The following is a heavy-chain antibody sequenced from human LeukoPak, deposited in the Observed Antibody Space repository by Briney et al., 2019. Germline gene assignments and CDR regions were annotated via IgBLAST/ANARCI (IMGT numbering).Heavy chain of an antibody. D-gene: IGHD2-2*01. CDR3: ASLWLPAATYGMDV. V-gene: IGHV4-34*01. Sequence: SETLSLTCAVYGGSFSGYYWSWIRQPPGKGLEWIGEINHSGSTNYNPSLKSRVTISVDTSKNQFSLKLSSVTAADTAVYYCASLWLPAATYGMDVWGQGTTVSVSS. J-gene: IGHJ6*02. CDR1: GGSFSGYY. CDR2: INHSGST.